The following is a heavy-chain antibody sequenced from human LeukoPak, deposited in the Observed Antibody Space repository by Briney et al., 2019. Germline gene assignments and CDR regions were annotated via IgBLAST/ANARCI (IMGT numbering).Heavy chain of an antibody. J-gene: IGHJ4*02. CDR3: ARGASRSQPPDY. V-gene: IGHV3-21*01. Sequence: PGGSLRLSCAASGLTFSSYSMNWVRQAPGKGLEWVSSISSSSSYIYCADSVKGRFTISRDNAKNSLYLQMNSLRAEDTAVYYCARGASRSQPPDYWGQGTLVTVSS. CDR2: ISSSSSYI. D-gene: IGHD5-18*01. CDR1: GLTFSSYS.